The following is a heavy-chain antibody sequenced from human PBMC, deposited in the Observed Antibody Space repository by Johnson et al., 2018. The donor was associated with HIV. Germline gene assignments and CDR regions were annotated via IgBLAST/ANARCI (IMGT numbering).Heavy chain of an antibody. CDR1: GFTVSSNY. Sequence: QVQLVESGGGLVQPGGSLRLSCAASGFTVSSNYMSWVRQAPGKGLEWVSYISSSGSNIYKADSVKGRFTISRDNAKNSLFLQMNSLRAEDTAVYYCARVGANFDAFDIWGQGTMVTVSS. D-gene: IGHD4/OR15-4a*01. CDR3: ARVGANFDAFDI. J-gene: IGHJ3*02. CDR2: ISSSGSNI. V-gene: IGHV3-11*04.